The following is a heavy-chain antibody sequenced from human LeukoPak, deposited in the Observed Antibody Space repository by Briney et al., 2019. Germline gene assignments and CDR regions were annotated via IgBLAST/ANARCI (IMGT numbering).Heavy chain of an antibody. J-gene: IGHJ4*02. CDR2: IKSKGDGETT. CDR1: GFTFTNAW. CDR3: ATDLGLTMIRGVIVH. D-gene: IGHD3-10*01. Sequence: GGSPRLSCAASGFTFTNAWMTWVRQAPGKGLEWVGRIKSKGDGETTDYAAPVKGRFIMSRDDSKATLYLQVNILQAEDTAVYYCATDLGLTMIRGVIVHWGQGALVTVSS. V-gene: IGHV3-15*01.